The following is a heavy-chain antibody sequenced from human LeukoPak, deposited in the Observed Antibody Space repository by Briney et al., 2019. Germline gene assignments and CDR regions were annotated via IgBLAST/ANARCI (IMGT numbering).Heavy chain of an antibody. CDR2: INHSGST. Sequence: SETLSLTCAVYDGSFSDYYWSWIRQAPGKGLEWIGEINHSGSTNYNPSLKSRVTISVDTSKNQFSLKLSSVTAADTAVYYCASSGWLTYYFDYWGQGTLVTVSS. V-gene: IGHV4-34*01. D-gene: IGHD2-15*01. CDR1: DGSFSDYY. J-gene: IGHJ4*02. CDR3: ASSGWLTYYFDY.